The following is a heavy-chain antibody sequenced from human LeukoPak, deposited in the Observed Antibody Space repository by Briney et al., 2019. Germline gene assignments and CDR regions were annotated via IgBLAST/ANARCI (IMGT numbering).Heavy chain of an antibody. Sequence: GGSLRLSCAASGFTYSSYGMHWVRQAPGKGLEWVAVIWYDGSNKYYADSVKGRFTISRDNSKNTLYLQMNSLRAEDTAVYYCARESYSGSYDYWGQGTLVTVSS. D-gene: IGHD1-26*01. V-gene: IGHV3-33*01. CDR3: ARESYSGSYDY. CDR2: IWYDGSNK. J-gene: IGHJ4*02. CDR1: GFTYSSYG.